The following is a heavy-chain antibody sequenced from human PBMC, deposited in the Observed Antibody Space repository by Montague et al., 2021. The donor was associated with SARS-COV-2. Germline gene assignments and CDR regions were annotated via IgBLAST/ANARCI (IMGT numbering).Heavy chain of an antibody. CDR2: IYYSGST. V-gene: IGHV4-59*01. D-gene: IGHD2-8*01. Sequence: SETLSLTCTVSGGSISGYYWSWIRQPPGKGLEWIGYIYYSGSTKYNPXLGSRVTVSVDRSKNQVSLKLSSVTAADTAVYYCARLLRSCTNGVCRTYYYYAMDVWGQGTTVTVSS. CDR1: GGSISGYY. J-gene: IGHJ6*02. CDR3: ARLLRSCTNGVCRTYYYYAMDV.